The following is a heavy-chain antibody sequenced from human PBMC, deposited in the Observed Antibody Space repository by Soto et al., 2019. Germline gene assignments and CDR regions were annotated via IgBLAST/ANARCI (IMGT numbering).Heavy chain of an antibody. CDR2: INAGNGNT. D-gene: IGHD3-16*01. CDR3: ARGPGGGYYYYGMDV. Sequence: ASVKVSCKASGYTFTSYAMHWVRQAPGQRLEWMGWINAGNGNTKYSQKFQGRVTITRDTSASTAYMELSSLRSEDTAVYYCARGPGGGYYYYGMDVWGQGTTVTVSS. V-gene: IGHV1-3*01. J-gene: IGHJ6*02. CDR1: GYTFTSYA.